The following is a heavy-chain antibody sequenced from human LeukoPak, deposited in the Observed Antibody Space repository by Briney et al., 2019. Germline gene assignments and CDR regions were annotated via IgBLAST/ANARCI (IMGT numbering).Heavy chain of an antibody. CDR2: IYYSGST. V-gene: IGHV4-30-4*08. CDR1: GGSISSGDYY. D-gene: IGHD3-3*01. J-gene: IGHJ4*02. CDR3: ATTGAGITIFGVVGF. Sequence: SQTLSLTCTVSGGSISSGDYYWSWIRQPPGKGPEWIGYIYYSGSTYYNPSLKSRVTISVDTSKNQFSLKLSSVTAADTAVYYCATTGAGITIFGVVGFWGQGTLVTVSS.